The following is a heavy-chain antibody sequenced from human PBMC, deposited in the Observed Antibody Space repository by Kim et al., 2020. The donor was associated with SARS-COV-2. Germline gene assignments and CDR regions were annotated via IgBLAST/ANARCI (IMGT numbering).Heavy chain of an antibody. Sequence: GGSLRLSCVASGFTFSKSRMSWVRQAPGKALEWVANINRDGSAEYYLGSVKGRFVISRDNAKNSLSLRMTNLRPEDTAVYYCAREGGDDLSSTANRWGQG. CDR1: GFTFSKSR. V-gene: IGHV3-7*01. D-gene: IGHD1-1*01. J-gene: IGHJ5*02. CDR2: INRDGSAE. CDR3: AREGGDDLSSTANR.